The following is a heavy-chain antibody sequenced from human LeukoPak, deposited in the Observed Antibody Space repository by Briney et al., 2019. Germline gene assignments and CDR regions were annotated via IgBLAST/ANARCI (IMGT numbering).Heavy chain of an antibody. CDR3: ASPKAYYYDSSGYYLGGDAFDI. CDR1: GGSISSYY. V-gene: IGHV4-4*07. D-gene: IGHD3-22*01. CDR2: IYTSGST. J-gene: IGHJ3*02. Sequence: SETLSLTCTVSGGSISSYYWSWIRQPAGKGLEWIGRIYTSGSTNYNPSLKSRVTMSVDTSKNQFSLKLSSVTAADTAVYYCASPKAYYYDSSGYYLGGDAFDIWGQGTMVTVSS.